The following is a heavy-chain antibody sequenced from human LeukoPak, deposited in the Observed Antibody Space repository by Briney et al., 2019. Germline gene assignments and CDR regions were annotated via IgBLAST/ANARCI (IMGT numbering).Heavy chain of an antibody. V-gene: IGHV3-23*01. J-gene: IGHJ5*02. CDR2: ISGKGDST. D-gene: IGHD4-17*01. Sequence: GGSLRLSCAASGFTFSSYAMSWVRQAPGKGLEWVSGISGKGDSTYYADSVKGRFTISRDNSKNTLFLQMNSLRAEDTAVYYCARGSAYGDEVSWGQGTLVTVSS. CDR3: ARGSAYGDEVS. CDR1: GFTFSSYA.